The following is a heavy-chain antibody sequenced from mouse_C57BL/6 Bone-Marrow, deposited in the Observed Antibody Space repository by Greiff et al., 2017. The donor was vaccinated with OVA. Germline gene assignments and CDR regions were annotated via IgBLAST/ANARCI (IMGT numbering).Heavy chain of an antibody. Sequence: QVQLQQPGAELVKPGASVKLSCKASGYTFTSYWMHWVKQRPGQGLEWIGMIHPNSGSTNYNEKFKSKATLTVDKSSSTAYMQLSSLTSEDSAVYYGARDYCGSSYEYFDVWGTGTTVTVSS. J-gene: IGHJ1*03. V-gene: IGHV1-64*01. CDR1: GYTFTSYW. CDR2: IHPNSGST. D-gene: IGHD1-1*01. CDR3: ARDYCGSSYEYFDV.